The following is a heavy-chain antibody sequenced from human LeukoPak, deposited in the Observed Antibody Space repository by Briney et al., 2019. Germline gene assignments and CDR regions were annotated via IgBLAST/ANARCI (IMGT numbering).Heavy chain of an antibody. CDR2: MNPNSGNI. J-gene: IGHJ6*02. CDR1: GYTFSNFY. CDR3: ASPTKQDTVVDQYSGSNRYYYGMDV. D-gene: IGHD5-12*01. Sequence: ASGNVSCNPSGYTFSNFYINWVRQAPGRGLEWMGWMNPNSGNIISAQKFQGRVTMDRSAYIITDYMELTSLRSEDTAVYYCASPTKQDTVVDQYSGSNRYYYGMDVWGQGTTVIVSS. V-gene: IGHV1-8*01.